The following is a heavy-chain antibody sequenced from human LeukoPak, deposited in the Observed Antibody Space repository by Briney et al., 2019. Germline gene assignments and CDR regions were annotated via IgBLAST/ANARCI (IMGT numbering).Heavy chain of an antibody. D-gene: IGHD4-17*01. CDR2: IYYSGYT. CDR1: GGSISTYY. CDR3: ARQNGDYLWYLDY. V-gene: IGHV4-59*08. J-gene: IGHJ4*02. Sequence: SETLSLTCTVSGGSISTYYWSWFRQPPGKGLEWIGYIYYSGYTNYIPSLKSRVTMSLDTSKNQFSLRLTSVTAADTAIYYCARQNGDYLWYLDYWGQGTLVTVSS.